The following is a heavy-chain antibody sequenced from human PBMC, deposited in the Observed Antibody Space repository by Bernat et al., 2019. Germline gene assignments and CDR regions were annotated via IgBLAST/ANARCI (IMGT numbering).Heavy chain of an antibody. V-gene: IGHV3-30*02. D-gene: IGHD6-19*01. CDR3: AKEIAVAGTAFDY. Sequence: VQLLESGGGVVQPGGSLRLSCAASGFTFSSYGMHWVRQAPGKGLEWVAFIRYDGSNKYYADSVKGRFTISRDNSKNTLYLQMNSLRAEDTAVYYCAKEIAVAGTAFDYWGQGTLVTVSS. J-gene: IGHJ4*02. CDR2: IRYDGSNK. CDR1: GFTFSSYG.